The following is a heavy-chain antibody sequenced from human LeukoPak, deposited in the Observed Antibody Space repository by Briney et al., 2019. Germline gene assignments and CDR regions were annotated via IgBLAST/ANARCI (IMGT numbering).Heavy chain of an antibody. CDR3: ARYIAHSAFDT. CDR1: GGSISSYY. Sequence: SETLSLTCTVSGGSISSYYWSWIRQPPGKGLEWIGYIYYSGSTNYNPSLKSRVTISVDTSKNQFSPKLSSVTAADTAVYYCARYIAHSAFDTWGQGTMVTVPS. CDR2: IYYSGST. V-gene: IGHV4-59*01. J-gene: IGHJ3*02. D-gene: IGHD5-12*01.